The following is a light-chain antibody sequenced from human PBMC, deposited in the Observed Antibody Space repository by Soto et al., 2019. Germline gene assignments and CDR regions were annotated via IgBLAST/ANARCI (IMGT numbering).Light chain of an antibody. Sequence: QAVVTPPPSASGTPGQRVTISCSGSSSNIGSNTVNWYQQLPGTAPKLLIYSNNQRPSGVPDRFSGSQSGTSGSLAIRGLESEDEADYYCAAWEDSLNGPVFGGGTQLTVL. CDR3: AAWEDSLNGPV. CDR2: SNN. CDR1: SSNIGSNT. V-gene: IGLV1-44*01. J-gene: IGLJ7*01.